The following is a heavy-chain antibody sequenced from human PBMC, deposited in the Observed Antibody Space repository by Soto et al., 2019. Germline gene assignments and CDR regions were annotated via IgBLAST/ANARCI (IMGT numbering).Heavy chain of an antibody. V-gene: IGHV1-46*01. CDR1: GYTFTSYY. CDR3: AREDGSSWYSGRYYYYGMDV. D-gene: IGHD6-13*01. J-gene: IGHJ6*02. Sequence: ASVKVSCKAAGYTFTSYYMHWVRQAPGQGLEWMGIINPSGGSTSYAQKFQGRVTTTRDTSTSTVYMELSSLRSEDTAVYYCAREDGSSWYSGRYYYYGMDVWGQGTTVTVSS. CDR2: INPSGGST.